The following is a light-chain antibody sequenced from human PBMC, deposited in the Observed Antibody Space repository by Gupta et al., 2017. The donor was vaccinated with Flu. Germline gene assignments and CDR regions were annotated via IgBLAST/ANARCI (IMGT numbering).Light chain of an antibody. V-gene: IGLV3-25*03. CDR2: KDS. CDR3: QSTDISGAYVL. Sequence: SGDALPKQYAYWYRQKAGQAPVVVIYKDSERPSGIPERFSGSSSGTTVTLTINGVQAEDEADYYCQSTDISGAYVLFGGGTKLTVL. CDR1: ALPKQY. J-gene: IGLJ2*01.